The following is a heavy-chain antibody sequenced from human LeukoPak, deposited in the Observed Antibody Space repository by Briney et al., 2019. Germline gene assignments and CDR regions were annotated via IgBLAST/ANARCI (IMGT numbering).Heavy chain of an antibody. D-gene: IGHD2-15*01. CDR3: ARVRFSGGGCFYYFDY. J-gene: IGHJ4*02. V-gene: IGHV3-21*01. CDR1: GFTLSIYS. Sequence: GGSLRLSCAASGFTLSIYSMNWVRQAPGKGLEWVSSVISSSTYFYYADSVKGRFTISRYNAKNSLYLQMNSLIADDTAVYYCARVRFSGGGCFYYFDYWGQGSLVTVSS. CDR2: VISSSTYF.